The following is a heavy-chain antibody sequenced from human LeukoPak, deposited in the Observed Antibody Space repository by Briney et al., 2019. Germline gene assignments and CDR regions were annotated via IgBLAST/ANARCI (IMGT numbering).Heavy chain of an antibody. CDR2: INSDGSST. CDR1: GFTFSSYW. V-gene: IGHV3-74*01. CDR3: AREKGSDYYYGMDV. Sequence: PGGSLRLSCAASGFTFSSYWMHWVRQAPGKGLVGVSRINSDGSSTSYADSVKGRFTISRDNAKNTLYLQMNSLRAEDTAVYYCAREKGSDYYYGMDVWGQGTTVTVSS. J-gene: IGHJ6*02.